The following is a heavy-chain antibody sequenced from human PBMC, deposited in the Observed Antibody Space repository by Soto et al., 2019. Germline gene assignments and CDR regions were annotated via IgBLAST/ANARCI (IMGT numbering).Heavy chain of an antibody. CDR2: IYYSGST. Sequence: SETLSLTCTVSGGSISSYYWSWIRQPPGKGLEWIGYIYYSGSTNYNPSLKSRVTISVDTSKNQFSLKLSSVTAADTAVYYCARHHVLRYFDWSIDYWGQGTLVTSP. D-gene: IGHD3-9*01. J-gene: IGHJ4*02. V-gene: IGHV4-59*08. CDR3: ARHHVLRYFDWSIDY. CDR1: GGSISSYY.